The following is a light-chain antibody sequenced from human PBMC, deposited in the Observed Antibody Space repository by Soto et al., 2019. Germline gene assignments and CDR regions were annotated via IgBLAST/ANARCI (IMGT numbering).Light chain of an antibody. V-gene: IGKV3-15*01. CDR3: QQYDNWPQT. CDR1: ETVRTN. J-gene: IGKJ1*01. CDR2: GAS. Sequence: IVMTQSPVTLSVSPGERVTLSCRASETVRTNLAWFQQKPGQTPRLLIFGASTRATGIPTRFSGSGSGTEFILTITRLQSEDFAIYYCQQYDNWPQTFGQGTKVEIK.